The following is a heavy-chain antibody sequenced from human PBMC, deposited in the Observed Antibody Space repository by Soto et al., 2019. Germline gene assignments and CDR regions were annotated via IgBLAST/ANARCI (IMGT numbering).Heavy chain of an antibody. D-gene: IGHD3-9*01. V-gene: IGHV1-3*01. Sequence: GASVKVSCKASGYTFTSYAMHWVRQAPGQRLEWMGWINAGNGNTKYSQKFQGRVTITRDTSASTAYMELSSLRSEDTAVYYCARMVPLRYFDWLNGMDVWGQGTTVTVSS. CDR2: INAGNGNT. J-gene: IGHJ6*02. CDR3: ARMVPLRYFDWLNGMDV. CDR1: GYTFTSYA.